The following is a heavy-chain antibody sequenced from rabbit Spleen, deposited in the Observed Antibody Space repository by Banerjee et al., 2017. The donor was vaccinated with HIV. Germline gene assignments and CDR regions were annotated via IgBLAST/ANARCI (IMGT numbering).Heavy chain of an antibody. V-gene: IGHV1S40*01. CDR2: IAGGSSGST. Sequence: QSLEESGGDLVKPGASLTLTCKASGFTISSSYYMCWVRQAPGKGLEWLSCIAGGSSGSTYYASWATGRFIMSRTSSTTVTLQMTSLTAADTATYFCARDLVAVIGWNFNLWGPGTLVTVS. D-gene: IGHD1-1*01. CDR3: ARDLVAVIGWNFNL. CDR1: GFTISSSYY. J-gene: IGHJ4*01.